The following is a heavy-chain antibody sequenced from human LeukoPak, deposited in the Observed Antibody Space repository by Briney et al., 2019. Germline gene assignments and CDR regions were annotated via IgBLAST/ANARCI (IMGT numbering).Heavy chain of an antibody. D-gene: IGHD4-11*01. CDR1: GFTFSDYY. V-gene: IGHV3-11*01. J-gene: IGHJ6*02. CDR2: ISSSGSTI. Sequence: SGGSLRLSCAASGFTFSDYYMSWIRQAPGKGLEWVSYISSSGSTIYYADSVKGRFTISRDNAKNSLYLQMNSLRAEDTAVCYCARIMTNHYYYYGMDVWGQGTTVTVSS. CDR3: ARIMTNHYYYYGMDV.